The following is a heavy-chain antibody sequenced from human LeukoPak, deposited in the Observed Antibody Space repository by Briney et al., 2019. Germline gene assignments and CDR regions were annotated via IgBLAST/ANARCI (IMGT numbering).Heavy chain of an antibody. V-gene: IGHV4-59*11. D-gene: IGHD4-17*01. CDR2: ISYIGST. J-gene: IGHJ3*02. CDR1: ADSFSSHY. Sequence: SETLSLTCAVSADSFSSHYWTWIRQAPGKGLEWIGYISYIGSTNYKPSLKSRVTISIDTSKNQFSLKLSSVTAADTAVYYCARDLVTVTKGFDIWGQGTMVSVSS. CDR3: ARDLVTVTKGFDI.